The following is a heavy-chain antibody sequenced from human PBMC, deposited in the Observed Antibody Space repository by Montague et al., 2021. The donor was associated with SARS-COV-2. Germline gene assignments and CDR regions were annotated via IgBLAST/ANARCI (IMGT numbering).Heavy chain of an antibody. CDR1: GFTFSTYW. Sequence: SLRLSCAASGFTFSTYWMTWVRQAPGKGLEWVANIKGDGSNKHFVDSVEGRFTISRDNAKNSLYLPMTNLRVDDTAVYYCARDTTSFNSGIYYDAFDVWGQGTMVTVSS. J-gene: IGHJ3*01. D-gene: IGHD1-26*01. CDR2: IKGDGSNK. V-gene: IGHV3-7*03. CDR3: ARDTTSFNSGIYYDAFDV.